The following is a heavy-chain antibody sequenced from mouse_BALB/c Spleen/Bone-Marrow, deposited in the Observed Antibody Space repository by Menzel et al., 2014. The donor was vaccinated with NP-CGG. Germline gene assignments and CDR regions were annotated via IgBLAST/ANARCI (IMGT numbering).Heavy chain of an antibody. CDR3: ARLITTGGFAY. CDR1: GYTFSTYW. J-gene: IGHJ3*01. D-gene: IGHD2-4*01. V-gene: IGHV1-9*01. CDR2: ILPGSGTT. Sequence: VKVVESGAELMKPGASVKISCKATGYTFSTYWIDWVKQRPGHGLEWIGEILPGSGTTNYNEKFKGKATFTADTSSNTAYMQLGSLTSEDSAVYYCARLITTGGFAYWGQGTLVTVSA.